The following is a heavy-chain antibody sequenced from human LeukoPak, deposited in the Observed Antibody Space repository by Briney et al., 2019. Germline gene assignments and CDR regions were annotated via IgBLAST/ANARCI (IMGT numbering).Heavy chain of an antibody. D-gene: IGHD4-11*01. CDR3: ARLTPVTVTTGWYFDL. CDR1: GGSISSYY. CDR2: IHYSGTP. J-gene: IGHJ2*01. V-gene: IGHV4-59*08. Sequence: PSETLSLTCTVSGGSISSYYWSCIRQPPGKGLEWIGYIHYSGTPNYNPSHKSRVTISVDTSKNQSSLRLTSVTAADTAVYPCARLTPVTVTTGWYFDLWGRGTLVTVSS.